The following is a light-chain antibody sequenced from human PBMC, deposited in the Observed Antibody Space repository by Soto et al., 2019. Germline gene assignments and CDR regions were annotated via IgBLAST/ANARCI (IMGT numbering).Light chain of an antibody. CDR1: ESLSSW. CDR3: QQYITYPWT. CDR2: KAS. J-gene: IGKJ1*01. Sequence: DIQMTQSPSTLSAFVGDRVTITCRASESLSSWLAWYQQKPGKAPKLLIHKASTLESGVPSRFSGSESGTEFTLTISSLQPDDFATYYCQQYITYPWTFGQGTQVEIK. V-gene: IGKV1-5*03.